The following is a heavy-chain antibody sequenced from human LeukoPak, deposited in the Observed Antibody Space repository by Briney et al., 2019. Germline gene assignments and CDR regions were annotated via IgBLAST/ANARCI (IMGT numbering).Heavy chain of an antibody. CDR3: ARGAYCGGDCPLPNSLY. CDR2: IKGDGSST. J-gene: IGHJ4*02. V-gene: IGHV3-74*01. D-gene: IGHD2-21*01. CDR1: GFTFSSYS. Sequence: PGGSLRLSCATSGFTFSSYSMNWVRQAPGKGLVWVSRIKGDGSSTTYADSVKGRFTISRDNAKNTLYLQMNSLTAEDTAVYYCARGAYCGGDCPLPNSLYWGRGTLVTVSS.